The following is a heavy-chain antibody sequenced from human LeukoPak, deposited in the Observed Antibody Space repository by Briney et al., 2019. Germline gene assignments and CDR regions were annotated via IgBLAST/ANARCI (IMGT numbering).Heavy chain of an antibody. CDR1: GFTFSSYA. V-gene: IGHV3-30*04. Sequence: GRSLRLSCAASGFTFSSYAMHWLRQAPGKGLEWVAVISYDGSNKYYADSVKGRFTISRDNSKNTLYLQMNSLRAEDTAVYYCARDSPYDFWRAYYYYYMDVWGKGTTVTVSS. J-gene: IGHJ6*03. CDR3: ARDSPYDFWRAYYYYYMDV. CDR2: ISYDGSNK. D-gene: IGHD3-3*01.